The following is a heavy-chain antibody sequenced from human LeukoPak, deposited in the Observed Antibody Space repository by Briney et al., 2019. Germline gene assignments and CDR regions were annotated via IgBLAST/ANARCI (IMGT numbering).Heavy chain of an antibody. Sequence: GGSLRLSCAASGFTFSSYDMHWVRQATGKGLEWVSAIGTAGDTYYPDSVKGRCTISRDNSKNTLYLHMNSLRAEDTAIYYCARDNYSYRLDLWGQGTLVTVSS. CDR1: GFTFSSYD. CDR2: IGTAGDT. J-gene: IGHJ5*02. D-gene: IGHD2-21*01. V-gene: IGHV3-13*01. CDR3: ARDNYSYRLDL.